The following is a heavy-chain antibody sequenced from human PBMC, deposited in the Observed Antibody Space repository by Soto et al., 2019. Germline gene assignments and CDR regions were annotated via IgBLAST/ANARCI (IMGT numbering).Heavy chain of an antibody. V-gene: IGHV3-30-3*01. D-gene: IGHD6-19*01. Sequence: GGSLRLSCAGSGFTFSNYAIHWARQAQGKGLEWVAVISYDGSNKYYADSVKGRFTVSRDNSKTLYLQMNSLRAEDTAVYYCVRDTSPYSSGWHNRHSDYWGQGTLVTVSS. CDR3: VRDTSPYSSGWHNRHSDY. CDR1: GFTFSNYA. CDR2: ISYDGSNK. J-gene: IGHJ4*02.